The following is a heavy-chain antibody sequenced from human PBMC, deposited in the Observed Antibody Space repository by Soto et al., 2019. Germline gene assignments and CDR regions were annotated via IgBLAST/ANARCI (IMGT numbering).Heavy chain of an antibody. CDR1: GGSISSSSYF. CDR2: IYYSGST. V-gene: IGHV4-39*01. CDR3: ASPKIAFYNWFDP. Sequence: SETLSLTCTVSGGSISSSSYFWGWIRQPPGKGLEWIGSIYYSGSTYYNPSLKSRVTISVDTSKNQFSLKLSSVTAADTAVYYCASPKIAFYNWFDPWGQVTLATFSS. J-gene: IGHJ5*02. D-gene: IGHD3-3*02.